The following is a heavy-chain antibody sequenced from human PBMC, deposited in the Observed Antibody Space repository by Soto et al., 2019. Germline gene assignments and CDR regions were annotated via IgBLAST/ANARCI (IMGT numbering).Heavy chain of an antibody. J-gene: IGHJ4*02. Sequence: SQTLSLTCAISGDSVSSNSAAWNWFRQSPSRGLEWLGRTYYRSKWYNDYAVSVKSRITINPDTSKNQFSLQLNSVTPEDTAVYYCARERVYYDSSGYWNLDYWGQGTLVTVSS. CDR2: TYYRSKWYN. CDR1: GDSVSSNSAA. D-gene: IGHD3-22*01. CDR3: ARERVYYDSSGYWNLDY. V-gene: IGHV6-1*01.